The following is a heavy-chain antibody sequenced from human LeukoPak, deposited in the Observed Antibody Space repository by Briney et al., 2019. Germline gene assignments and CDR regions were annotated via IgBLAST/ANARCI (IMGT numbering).Heavy chain of an antibody. J-gene: IGHJ4*02. CDR2: INPSGGST. D-gene: IGHD4-11*01. V-gene: IGHV1-46*01. CDR1: GYTFTSYY. Sequence: GASVKVSCKASGYTFTSYYMHWVRQAPGQGLEWMGIINPSGGSTSYAQKFQGRVTMTRDMSTSTVYMELSSLRSEDTAVYYCARTSGRDMTTQAFDCWGQGTLVTVSS. CDR3: ARTSGRDMTTQAFDC.